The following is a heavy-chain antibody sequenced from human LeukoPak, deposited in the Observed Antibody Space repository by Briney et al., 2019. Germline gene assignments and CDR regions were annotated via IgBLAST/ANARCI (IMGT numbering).Heavy chain of an antibody. CDR3: AKVLEQWLGHYIDY. D-gene: IGHD6-19*01. CDR2: ISGSGGST. CDR1: GFAFSSYA. J-gene: IGHJ4*02. V-gene: IGHV3-23*01. Sequence: GGSLRLSCAASGFAFSSYAMSWVRQAPGKGLEWVSAISGSGGSTYYADSVKGRFTISRDNSKNTLYLQMNSLRAEDTAVYYCAKVLEQWLGHYIDYWGQGTLVTVSS.